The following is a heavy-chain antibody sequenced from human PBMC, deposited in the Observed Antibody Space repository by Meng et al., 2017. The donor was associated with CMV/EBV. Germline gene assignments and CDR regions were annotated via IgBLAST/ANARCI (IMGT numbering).Heavy chain of an antibody. V-gene: IGHV1-2*02. Sequence: ASVKVSCKASGYTFTGYYMHWVRQAPGQGLEWMGWINPNSGGTNDAQKFQGRVTMTRGTSISTADMELSRLRSDDTAVYYCARGTGDIAFDIWGQGTMVTVSS. CDR2: INPNSGGT. J-gene: IGHJ3*02. CDR1: GYTFTGYY. CDR3: ARGTGDIAFDI. D-gene: IGHD7-27*01.